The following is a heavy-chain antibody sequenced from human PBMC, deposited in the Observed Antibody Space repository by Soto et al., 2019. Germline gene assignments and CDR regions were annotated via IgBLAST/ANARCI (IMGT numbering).Heavy chain of an antibody. Sequence: QVQLVQSGAEVKKPRSSVTVSCKASGGTFSSYAISWVRQAPGQGLEWMGGIIPIFGTADYAQKVQGRVTITADESTSTAYMELSSLRSEDTAVYYCATHMTTVGYGYVMDVWGQGTTVTVSS. J-gene: IGHJ6*02. D-gene: IGHD4-4*01. CDR3: ATHMTTVGYGYVMDV. V-gene: IGHV1-69*12. CDR2: IIPIFGTA. CDR1: GGTFSSYA.